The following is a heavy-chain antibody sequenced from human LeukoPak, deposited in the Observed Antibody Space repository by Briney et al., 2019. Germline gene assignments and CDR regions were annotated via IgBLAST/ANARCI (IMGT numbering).Heavy chain of an antibody. CDR1: GYSISSGYY. CDR2: IYHSGST. V-gene: IGHV4-38-2*02. CDR3: ARPHDSLWYWLDP. J-gene: IGHJ5*02. D-gene: IGHD1-1*01. Sequence: PSETLSLTCTVSGYSISSGYYWGWIRQPPGKGLEWIGSIYHSGSTYYNPSLKSRVTISVDTSKNQFSLKLSSVTAADTAVYYCARPHDSLWYWLDPWGQGTLVTVSS.